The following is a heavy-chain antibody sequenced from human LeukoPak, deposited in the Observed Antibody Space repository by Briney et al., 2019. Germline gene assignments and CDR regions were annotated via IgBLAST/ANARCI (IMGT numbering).Heavy chain of an antibody. V-gene: IGHV3-20*04. Sequence: PGGSLRLSCAAPGFIVSSNYMGWVRQAPGKGLEWVSGINWNGGSTGYADSVKGRFTISRDNAKNSLYLQMNSLRAEDTALYYCARGRPPADYWGQGTLVTVSS. CDR2: INWNGGST. CDR3: ARGRPPADY. CDR1: GFIVSSNY. J-gene: IGHJ4*02.